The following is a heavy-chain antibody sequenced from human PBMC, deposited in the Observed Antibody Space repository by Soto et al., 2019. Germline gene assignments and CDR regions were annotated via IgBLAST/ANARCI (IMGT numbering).Heavy chain of an antibody. J-gene: IGHJ4*02. CDR1: GFTFSSYG. D-gene: IGHD5-12*01. V-gene: IGHV3-30*18. Sequence: QVQLVESGGGVVQPGRSLRLSGAASGFTFSSYGMHWVRQAPGKGLEWVAVISYDGSNKYYADSVKGRFTISRDNSKNTLYLQMNSLRAEDTAVYYCAKQRWLQGDYFDYWGQGTLVTVSS. CDR3: AKQRWLQGDYFDY. CDR2: ISYDGSNK.